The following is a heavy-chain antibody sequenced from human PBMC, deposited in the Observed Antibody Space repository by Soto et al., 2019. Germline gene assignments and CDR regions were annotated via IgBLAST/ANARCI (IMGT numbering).Heavy chain of an antibody. CDR2: IYTSGST. Sequence: LSLTCTVSGGSISSYYWSWIRQPAGKGLEWIGRIYTSGSTNYNPSLKSRVTMSVDTSKNQFSLKLSSVTAADTAVYYCARGSLRFYNSSYYYYCGMDVWGQGTTVTVSS. V-gene: IGHV4-4*07. CDR1: GGSISSYY. D-gene: IGHD3-3*01. J-gene: IGHJ6*02. CDR3: ARGSLRFYNSSYYYYCGMDV.